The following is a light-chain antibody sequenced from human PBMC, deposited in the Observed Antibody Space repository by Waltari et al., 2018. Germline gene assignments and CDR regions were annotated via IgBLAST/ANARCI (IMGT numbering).Light chain of an antibody. V-gene: IGLV2-14*03. CDR3: SSYMDTTALEL. CDR1: SSYICSYYI. J-gene: IGLJ2*01. Sequence: QSALTQPASVSGSLGQSITISCTGTSSYICSYYIVSWYQQHPGKAPKLIIFNVPNRPSGVSHRFSGSKSVNTASLIISGLQVEDEADYYCSSYMDTTALELFGGGTSLTVL. CDR2: NVP.